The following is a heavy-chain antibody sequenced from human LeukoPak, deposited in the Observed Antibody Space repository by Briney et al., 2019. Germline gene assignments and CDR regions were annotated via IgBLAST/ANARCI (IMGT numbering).Heavy chain of an antibody. CDR3: ITEPPMDFFVVVSA. D-gene: IGHD2-2*01. CDR1: GYTFTSYY. J-gene: IGHJ5*02. V-gene: IGHV1-46*01. Sequence: ASVKVSCKASGYTFTSYYMHWVRQAPGQGLEWMGIINPSGGSTSYAQKFQGRVTMTRDMSTSTVYMELSSLRSEDTAVYYCITEPPMDFFVVVSAWGQGTLVTVS. CDR2: INPSGGST.